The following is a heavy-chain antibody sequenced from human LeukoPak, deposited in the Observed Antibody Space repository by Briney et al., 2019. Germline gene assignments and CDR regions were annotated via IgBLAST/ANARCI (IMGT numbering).Heavy chain of an antibody. Sequence: PGGSLRLSCAASGFTFSSYSMNWVRQAPGKGLEWVAVISYDGSDKYYADSLKGRFTISRDNPRNTLYLQMNNLRLEDTAVYYCARYGSGSYQAPFYFYHGMDVWGQGTTVTVSS. CDR2: ISYDGSDK. J-gene: IGHJ6*02. CDR1: GFTFSSYS. D-gene: IGHD3-10*01. V-gene: IGHV3-30*03. CDR3: ARYGSGSYQAPFYFYHGMDV.